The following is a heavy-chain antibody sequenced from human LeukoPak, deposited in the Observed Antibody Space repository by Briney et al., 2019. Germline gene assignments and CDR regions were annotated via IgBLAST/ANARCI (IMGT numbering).Heavy chain of an antibody. CDR1: GFTFSSYW. CDR2: INNDGSGT. D-gene: IGHD2-8*01. CDR3: VRDPNALDY. Sequence: GGSLRLSCAASGFTFSSYWMHWVRQAPGKGPVWVSRINNDGSGTTYADSVKGRFTISRDDAKNTLYLQMNSLRAGDTAVYYCVRDPNALDYWGQGTLVTVSS. V-gene: IGHV3-74*01. J-gene: IGHJ4*02.